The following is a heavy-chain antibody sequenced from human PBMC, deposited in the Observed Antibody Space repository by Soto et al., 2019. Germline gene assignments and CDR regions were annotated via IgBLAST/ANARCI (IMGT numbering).Heavy chain of an antibody. Sequence: QITLKESGPTLVKPTQTLTLTCTFSGFSLSTSGVGVGWIRQPPGKALEWLALIYWDDDKRYSPSLKSRLTITKNTPKNQVVLTMTNMDPVDTATYYCPHVYGGYDNFDYWGQGTLVTVSS. CDR2: IYWDDDK. V-gene: IGHV2-5*02. CDR1: GFSLSTSGVG. J-gene: IGHJ4*02. CDR3: PHVYGGYDNFDY. D-gene: IGHD5-12*01.